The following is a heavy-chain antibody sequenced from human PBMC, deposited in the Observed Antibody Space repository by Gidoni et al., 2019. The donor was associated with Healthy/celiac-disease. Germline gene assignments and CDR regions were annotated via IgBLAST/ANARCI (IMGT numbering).Heavy chain of an antibody. CDR3: ARESPGGSGAFDI. V-gene: IGHV3-30-3*01. CDR2: ISYDGSNK. J-gene: IGHJ3*02. Sequence: QVQLVESGGGVVQPGRSLRLSCAASGFTFRSYAMHWVRQAPVKGLEWVAVISYDGSNKYYADSVKGRCTISRDNSKNTLYLQMNSLGAEDTAVYYCARESPGGSGAFDIWGQGTMVTVSS. D-gene: IGHD6-25*01. CDR1: GFTFRSYA.